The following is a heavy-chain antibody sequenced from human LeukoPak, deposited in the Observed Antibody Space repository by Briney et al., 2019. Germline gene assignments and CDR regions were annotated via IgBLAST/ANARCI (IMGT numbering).Heavy chain of an antibody. V-gene: IGHV3-48*03. CDR2: ISSSGNTI. CDR3: ARDIWFGELLPHGFDV. CDR1: GFTFSGYE. J-gene: IGHJ3*01. D-gene: IGHD3-10*01. Sequence: PGGSLRLSCEASGFTFSGYEMNWVRQAPGKGLEWVSFISSSGNTIYSADSVKGRFAISRDNAKNSLYLQMNGLRAEDTAVYYCARDIWFGELLPHGFDVWGQGTTVIVSS.